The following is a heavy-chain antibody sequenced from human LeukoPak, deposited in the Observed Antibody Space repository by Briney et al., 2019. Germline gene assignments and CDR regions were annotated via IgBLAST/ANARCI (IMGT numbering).Heavy chain of an antibody. J-gene: IGHJ4*02. CDR3: ARDTDGSLDY. Sequence: PGGSMRLSCAASGFTFTNFWMAWVRQAPGKGLEWVANIKQDGSMKHYVDSLKGRFTISRDNPKNSLYLQINSLRADDTAVYYCARDTDGSLDYWGQGILVTVAS. D-gene: IGHD1-26*01. CDR2: IKQDGSMK. CDR1: GFTFTNFW. V-gene: IGHV3-7*01.